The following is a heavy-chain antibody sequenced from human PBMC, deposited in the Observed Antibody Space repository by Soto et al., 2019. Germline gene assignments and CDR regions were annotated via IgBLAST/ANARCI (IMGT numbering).Heavy chain of an antibody. J-gene: IGHJ4*02. CDR1: GFTCRTYA. CDR3: AKDRQPDGLWPFDH. V-gene: IGHV3-23*01. CDR2: LYGNGGGI. Sequence: GGSLRLSCAASGFTCRTYAMSWVRQAPGKGLEWVSGLYGNGGGITYADSVKGRFTISRDNSNNMLYLQMHSLRAEDTAVYYCAKDRQPDGLWPFDHWGQGTLVTVSS. D-gene: IGHD2-8*01.